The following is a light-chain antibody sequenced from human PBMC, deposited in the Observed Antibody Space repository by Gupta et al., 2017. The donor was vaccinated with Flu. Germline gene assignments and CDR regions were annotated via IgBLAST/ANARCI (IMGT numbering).Light chain of an antibody. CDR1: RSLVSKNGHTY. Sequence: DVVMTQSPLSLPVTFGPPASLPCLPSRSLVSKNGHTYVKWLQQRPGQSPRRLVYEVSNRDAGVPDISSGRGSGTDIILNISRVEADDVGYYYCQQGTHPWTFGQGTKLEIK. J-gene: IGKJ2*02. V-gene: IGKV2-30*01. CDR2: EVS. CDR3: QQGTHPWT.